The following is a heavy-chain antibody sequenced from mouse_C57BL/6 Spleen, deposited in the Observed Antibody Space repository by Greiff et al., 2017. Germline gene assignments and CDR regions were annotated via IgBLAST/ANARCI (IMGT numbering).Heavy chain of an antibody. Sequence: QVQLQQPGAELVKPGASVNLSCKASGYTFTSYWMQWVKQRPGQGLEWIGEIDPSDSYTNYNQKFKGKATLTVDTSSSTAYMQLSSLTSEDSAVYYCARSPTTVVSMDYWGQGTSVTVSS. CDR2: IDPSDSYT. CDR1: GYTFTSYW. J-gene: IGHJ4*01. V-gene: IGHV1-50*01. D-gene: IGHD1-1*01. CDR3: ARSPTTVVSMDY.